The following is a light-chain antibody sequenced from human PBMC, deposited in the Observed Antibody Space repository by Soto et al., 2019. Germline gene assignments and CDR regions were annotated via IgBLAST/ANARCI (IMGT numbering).Light chain of an antibody. CDR1: QSVSSN. J-gene: IGKJ2*01. CDR2: GAS. Sequence: EIVMMQSPATLSVSPGERATLSCRASQSVSSNLAWYQQKPGQAPRLLIYGASTRATGIPARFSGSGSGTEFTLTISSLQSEDFAVYYCQQYHNWPPYTFGQGTKLEIK. V-gene: IGKV3-15*01. CDR3: QQYHNWPPYT.